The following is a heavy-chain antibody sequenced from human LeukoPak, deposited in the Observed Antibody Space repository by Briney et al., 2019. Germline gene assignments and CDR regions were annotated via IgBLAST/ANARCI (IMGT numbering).Heavy chain of an antibody. CDR1: GFTFSSYS. V-gene: IGHV3-23*01. CDR3: ARGMTTHDY. CDR2: ISATGST. Sequence: GGSLRLSCAASGFTFSSYSMNWVRQAPGKGLEWVSTISATGSTYADSVRGRFTISRDDSKNTLYVQMNSLRAEDTAVYYCARGMTTHDYWGQGTLVTVSS. D-gene: IGHD4-11*01. J-gene: IGHJ4*02.